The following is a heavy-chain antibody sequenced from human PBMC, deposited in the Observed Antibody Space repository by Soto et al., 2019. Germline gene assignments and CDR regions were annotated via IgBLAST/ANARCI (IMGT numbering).Heavy chain of an antibody. Sequence: SETLSLTCAVSGGSISSGGYSWSWIRQPPGKGLEWIGYIYHSGSTYYNPSLKSRVTISVDRSKNQFSLKLSSVTAADTAVYYCAREIGYDSSGSYFDYWGQGTLVTVSS. D-gene: IGHD3-22*01. V-gene: IGHV4-30-2*01. CDR3: AREIGYDSSGSYFDY. CDR2: IYHSGST. CDR1: GGSISSGGYS. J-gene: IGHJ4*02.